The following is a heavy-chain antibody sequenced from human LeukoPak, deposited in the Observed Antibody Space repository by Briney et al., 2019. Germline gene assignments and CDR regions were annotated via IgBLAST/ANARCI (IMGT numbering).Heavy chain of an antibody. CDR3: ARQVSDYFYYYIDV. Sequence: PSETLSLTCSVSGGSISSSSYYCNWIRQPPGKGLEWVGSIYYSGTTYYNSSLKSRVTISEDTSKNRFSLMLTSVTAADTAVYYCARQVSDYFYYYIDVWGEGTTVIVSS. CDR2: IYYSGTT. V-gene: IGHV4-39*01. J-gene: IGHJ6*03. CDR1: GGSISSSSYY.